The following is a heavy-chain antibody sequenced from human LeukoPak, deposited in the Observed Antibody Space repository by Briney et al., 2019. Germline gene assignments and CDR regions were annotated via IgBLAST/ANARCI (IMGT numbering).Heavy chain of an antibody. CDR3: ARETSSAHANWFDP. CDR2: IYTSGST. V-gene: IGHV4-61*02. D-gene: IGHD2-2*01. J-gene: IGHJ5*02. Sequence: SQTLSLTCTVSGGSISSGSYYWSWIRQPAGKGLEWIGRIYTSGSTNYNPSLKSRVTISVDTSKNQFSLKLSSVTAADTAVYYCARETSSAHANWFDPWGQGTLVTVSS. CDR1: GGSISSGSYY.